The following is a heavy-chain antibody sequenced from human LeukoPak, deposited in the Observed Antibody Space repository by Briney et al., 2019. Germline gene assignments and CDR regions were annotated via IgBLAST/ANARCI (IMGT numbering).Heavy chain of an antibody. V-gene: IGHV1-2*02. J-gene: IGHJ3*02. D-gene: IGHD3-22*01. CDR2: INPNSGGT. CDR1: GYTFTVYY. Sequence: ASVKVSCKASGYTFTVYYLYWVRQAPGQGLEWMGWINPNSGGTNFAQKFQGRVTMTRDTSISTVYMELSRLRSDDTAVYYCTRDFLHVYYYDSSGYVRGAFDIWGQGTMVTVSS. CDR3: TRDFLHVYYYDSSGYVRGAFDI.